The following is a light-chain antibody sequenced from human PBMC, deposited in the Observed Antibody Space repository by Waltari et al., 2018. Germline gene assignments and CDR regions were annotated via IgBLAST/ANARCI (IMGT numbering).Light chain of an antibody. CDR3: QSFDGRRTL. CDR1: ISNIGAGYD. J-gene: IGLJ2*01. Sequence: QSVQTQPPSVSAAPGRRVTISCTGDISNIGAGYDVHWYQQLPETSPKLLIYCNNNRPSGFPDRFSASRSGTSASLAITGLQAEDEADYYCQSFDGRRTLFGGGTKLTVL. V-gene: IGLV1-40*01. CDR2: CNN.